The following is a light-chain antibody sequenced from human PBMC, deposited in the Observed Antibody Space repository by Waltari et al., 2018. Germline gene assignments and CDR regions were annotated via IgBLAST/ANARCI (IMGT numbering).Light chain of an antibody. CDR3: CSYAGSSTFVV. J-gene: IGLJ2*01. Sequence: QSALPHPAPVPGSPGQPTTISCTGTSSYVGGYNLVPCYQQHPGKAPKLMIYEGSKRPSGVSNRFSGSKSGNTASLTISGLQAEDEADYYCCSYAGSSTFVVFGGGTKLTVL. CDR2: EGS. CDR1: SSYVGGYNL. V-gene: IGLV2-23*03.